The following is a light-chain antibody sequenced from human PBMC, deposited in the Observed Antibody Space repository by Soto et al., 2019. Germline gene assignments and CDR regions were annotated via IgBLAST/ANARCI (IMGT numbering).Light chain of an antibody. J-gene: IGKJ1*01. CDR2: AAS. Sequence: EIVLTQSPATLSVSPGERVTLSCRASQSVDINLAWYQQKPGQAPRLLIYAASNRTTGIPDRFSGSGSGTDFTLTINRLEPEDFAVYYCQQYSSSQGWTFGQGTKVDIK. V-gene: IGKV3-20*01. CDR3: QQYSSSQGWT. CDR1: QSVDIN.